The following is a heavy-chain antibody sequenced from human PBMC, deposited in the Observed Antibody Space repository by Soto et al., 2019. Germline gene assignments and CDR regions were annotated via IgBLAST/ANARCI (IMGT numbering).Heavy chain of an antibody. V-gene: IGHV3-73*01. Sequence: PGGSLRLSCAASGFPFSGSIIHWVRQASGKGLEWVDRIRSKANGYATAYGGSVKGRFTITRDDSQNTAYLQMDSLKTEDTAVYYCTRNLGAKYGFDVWGQGTTVTVSS. CDR3: TRNLGAKYGFDV. CDR2: IRSKANGYAT. CDR1: GFPFSGSI. D-gene: IGHD1-26*01. J-gene: IGHJ6*02.